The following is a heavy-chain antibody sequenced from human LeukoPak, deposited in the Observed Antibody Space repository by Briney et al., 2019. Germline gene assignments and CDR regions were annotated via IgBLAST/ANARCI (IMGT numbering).Heavy chain of an antibody. CDR1: GGSISSSSYY. V-gene: IGHV4-39*01. Sequence: PSETLSLTCTVSGGSISSSSYYWGWIRQPPGEGLEWIGSIYYSGSTYYNPSLQSRVTISVDTSKNQFSLKLSSVTAADTAVYYCARSHYYDSSGYVEGFDYWGQGTLVTVSS. CDR3: ARSHYYDSSGYVEGFDY. J-gene: IGHJ4*02. D-gene: IGHD3-22*01. CDR2: IYYSGST.